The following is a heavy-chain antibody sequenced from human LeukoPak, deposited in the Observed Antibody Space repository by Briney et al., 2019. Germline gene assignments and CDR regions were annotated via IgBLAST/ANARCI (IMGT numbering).Heavy chain of an antibody. V-gene: IGHV3-74*01. CDR1: GFTFSSYW. CDR3: AKDVRVGGGGMDV. CDR2: INSDGSST. J-gene: IGHJ6*02. D-gene: IGHD1-26*01. Sequence: GGSLRLSCAASGFTFSSYWMHWVRQAPGEGLVWVSRINSDGSSTSYVDSVKGRFTISRDNAENTVSLQMNSLRAEDTAAYYCAKDVRVGGGGMDVWGQGTPVTVSS.